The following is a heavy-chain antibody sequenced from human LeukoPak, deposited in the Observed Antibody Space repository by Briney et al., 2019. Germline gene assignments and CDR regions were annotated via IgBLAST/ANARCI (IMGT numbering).Heavy chain of an antibody. CDR1: AFTPSSYW. CDR3: VRVEGRSSCPDY. CDR2: IKQDGSET. D-gene: IGHD6-13*01. Sequence: PGGSLRLSCAASAFTPSSYWTSWVRQAPGGGREWVANIKQDGSETYYVDSVKGRFTISRDNAKNSLFLQMNSLRAEDTAVYYCVRVEGRSSCPDYWGQGTLVTVSS. J-gene: IGHJ4*02. V-gene: IGHV3-7*01.